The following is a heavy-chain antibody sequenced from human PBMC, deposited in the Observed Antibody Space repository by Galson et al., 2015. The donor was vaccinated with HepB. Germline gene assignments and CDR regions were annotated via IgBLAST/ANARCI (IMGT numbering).Heavy chain of an antibody. Sequence: SLRLSCAASGFTFSSYSMNWVRQAPGKGLEWVSSISSSSSYIYYADSVKGRFTISRDNAKNSLYLQMNSLRAEDTAVYYCARVAYSQGRAFDIWGQGTMVTVSS. J-gene: IGHJ3*02. V-gene: IGHV3-21*01. CDR1: GFTFSSYS. CDR3: ARVAYSQGRAFDI. CDR2: ISSSSSYI. D-gene: IGHD2-15*01.